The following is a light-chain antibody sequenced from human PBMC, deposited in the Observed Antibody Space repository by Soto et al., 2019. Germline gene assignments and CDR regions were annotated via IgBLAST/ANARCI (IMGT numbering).Light chain of an antibody. V-gene: IGKV3-20*01. CDR2: GAS. CDR3: QQYGRSPWT. J-gene: IGKJ1*01. Sequence: IVLTQSPGTLSLSPGERATLSCRASQSVSSNYLAWYQQKPGQAPRPLIYGASSRATGIPDRFSGSGAGTDFTLTISRLEPEDFAVYYCQQYGRSPWTFGQGTKV. CDR1: QSVSSNY.